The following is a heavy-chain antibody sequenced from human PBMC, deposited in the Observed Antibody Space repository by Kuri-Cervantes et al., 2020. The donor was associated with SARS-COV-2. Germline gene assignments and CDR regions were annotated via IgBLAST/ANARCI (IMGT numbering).Heavy chain of an antibody. CDR3: ARPSIAARPDAFDI. Sequence: GSLRLSCTVSGGSISSSSYYWGWIRQPPGKGLEWIGSIYYSGSTYYNPSLKSRVTISVDTSTNQFSLKLSSVTAADTAVYYCARPSIAARPDAFDIWGQGTMVTVSS. CDR2: IYYSGST. D-gene: IGHD6-6*01. CDR1: GGSISSSSYY. J-gene: IGHJ3*02. V-gene: IGHV4-39*01.